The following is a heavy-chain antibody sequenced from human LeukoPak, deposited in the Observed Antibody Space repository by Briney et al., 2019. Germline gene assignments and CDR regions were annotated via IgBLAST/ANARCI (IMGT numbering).Heavy chain of an antibody. D-gene: IGHD3-3*01. CDR2: INPSGGST. J-gene: IGHJ5*02. CDR1: GYTFTSYY. V-gene: IGHV1-46*01. Sequence: GASVKVSCKASGYTFTSYYMHWVRQAPGQGLEWMGIINPSGGSTSYAQKFQGRVTMTRDMSTSTVYMELSSLRSEDTAVYYCARTADFWSGYPNNWFDPWGQGTLVTVPS. CDR3: ARTADFWSGYPNNWFDP.